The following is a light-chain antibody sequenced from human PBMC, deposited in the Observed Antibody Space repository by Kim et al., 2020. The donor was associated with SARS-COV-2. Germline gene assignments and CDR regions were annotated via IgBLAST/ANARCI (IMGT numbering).Light chain of an antibody. CDR2: YDS. CDR1: NIGSKS. J-gene: IGLJ3*02. CDR3: QVWDSTIDHRVV. V-gene: IGLV3-21*04. Sequence: SYELTQPPSVSVAPGKTASISCGGNNIGSKSVHWCQQKPGQGPVLVISYDSDRPSGIPDRFSGSNSGNTATLTIRRVEAGDEADYYCQVWDSTIDHRVVF.